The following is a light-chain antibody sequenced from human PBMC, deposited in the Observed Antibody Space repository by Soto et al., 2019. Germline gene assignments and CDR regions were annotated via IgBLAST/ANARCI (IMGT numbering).Light chain of an antibody. CDR2: DVN. J-gene: IGLJ3*02. CDR3: VSYTTDLTFM. Sequence: QSVLTQPASASGSLGQSSTIPCTGTRRDVGSRASVAWYQQHPGEKPRLLLYDVNDRAAGVSHLFAGSKYDNAASLTISGLEAQYEGDYFCVSYTTDLTFMFGGGTDLTVL. CDR1: RRDVGSRAS. V-gene: IGLV2-14*03.